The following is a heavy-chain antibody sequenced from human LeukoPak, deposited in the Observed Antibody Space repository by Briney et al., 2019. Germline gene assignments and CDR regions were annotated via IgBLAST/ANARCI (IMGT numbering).Heavy chain of an antibody. CDR1: GFTFTNYW. CDR3: ARKKGHCSSGSCYIDY. Sequence: PGGSLRLSCAASGFTFTNYWMSWVRQAPGRGLEWVANIKQDGSEENYVDSVKGRFTISRDNAKNSLYLQMNSLRDEDTAVYYCARKKGHCSSGSCYIDYWGQGTLVTVSS. D-gene: IGHD2-2*02. J-gene: IGHJ4*02. V-gene: IGHV3-7*02. CDR2: IKQDGSEE.